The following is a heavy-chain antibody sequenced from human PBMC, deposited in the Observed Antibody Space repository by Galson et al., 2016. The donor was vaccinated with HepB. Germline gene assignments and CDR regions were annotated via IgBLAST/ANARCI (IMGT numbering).Heavy chain of an antibody. Sequence: SETLSLTCSVSGVSVDSGDYYWIWIRQSPGKGLEWIGYIYYSGTINYNPSLKRRVSISLDTSKNQFSLNLSSVTAADTAVYYCARETEFRRITIVGDAFDIWGQGKAVIVSS. CDR3: ARETEFRRITIVGDAFDI. D-gene: IGHD3-9*01. J-gene: IGHJ3*02. CDR1: GVSVDSGDYY. V-gene: IGHV4-61*08. CDR2: IYYSGTI.